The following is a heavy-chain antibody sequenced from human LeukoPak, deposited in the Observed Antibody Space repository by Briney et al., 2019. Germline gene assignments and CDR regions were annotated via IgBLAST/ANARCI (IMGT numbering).Heavy chain of an antibody. CDR1: GYTFTSYG. CDR2: ISAYNGNT. Sequence: ASVKVSCKASGYTFTSYGISWVRQAPGQGLEWMGWISAYNGNTNYAQKLQGRVTMTTDTSTSTAYMELRSLRSDDTALYYCARVPFSGLSSPRPSFDYWGQGTLVTVSS. J-gene: IGHJ4*02. CDR3: ARVPFSGLSSPRPSFDY. D-gene: IGHD3-16*02. V-gene: IGHV1-18*01.